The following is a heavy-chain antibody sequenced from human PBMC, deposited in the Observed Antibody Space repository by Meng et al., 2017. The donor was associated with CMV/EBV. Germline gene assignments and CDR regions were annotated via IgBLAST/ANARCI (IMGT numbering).Heavy chain of an antibody. CDR3: ARIVIVPAAPYYYYYGMDV. V-gene: IGHV1-8*01. J-gene: IGHJ6*02. CDR1: VYTFTSYD. CDR2: MNPNSGNT. D-gene: IGHD2-2*01. Sequence: ASVKVSCKASVYTFTSYDINWVRQATGQGLEWMGWMNPNSGNTGYAQKFQGRVTMTRDTSISTAYMELSRLRSDDTAVYYCARIVIVPAAPYYYYYGMDVWGQGTTVTVSS.